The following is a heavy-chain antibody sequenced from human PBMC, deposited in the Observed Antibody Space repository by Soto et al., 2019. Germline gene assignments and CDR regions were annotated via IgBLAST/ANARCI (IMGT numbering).Heavy chain of an antibody. CDR1: GFTFSSYA. D-gene: IGHD6-6*01. Sequence: GGSLRLSCAASGFTFSSYAMSWVRQAPGKGLEWVSAISGSGGSTYYADSVKGRFTISRDNSKNTLYLQMNSLRAEDTAVYYCAKGGDSSSSWYYYGMDVWGQGTTVTVSS. V-gene: IGHV3-23*01. CDR2: ISGSGGST. CDR3: AKGGDSSSSWYYYGMDV. J-gene: IGHJ6*02.